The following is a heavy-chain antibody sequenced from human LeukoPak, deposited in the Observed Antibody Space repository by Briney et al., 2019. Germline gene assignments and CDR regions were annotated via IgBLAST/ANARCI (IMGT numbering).Heavy chain of an antibody. CDR2: ISAYNGNT. V-gene: IGHV1-18*01. D-gene: IGHD3-22*01. CDR1: GYTFTSYG. Sequence: ASVKASCKASGYTFTSYGISWVRQAPGQGLEWMGWISAYNGNTNYAQKIQGRVTMTTDTSTSTAYMELRSLRSDITAVYYCLYYYDSSGYYGRDFQHWGQGTLVTVSS. CDR3: LYYYDSSGYYGRDFQH. J-gene: IGHJ1*01.